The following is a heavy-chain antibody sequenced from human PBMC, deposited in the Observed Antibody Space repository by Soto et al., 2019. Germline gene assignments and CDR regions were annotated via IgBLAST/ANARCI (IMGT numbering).Heavy chain of an antibody. D-gene: IGHD2-15*01. CDR3: AKDMGDCSGCSCFFYYYYYGIDV. J-gene: IGHJ6*02. Sequence: EVQLLESGGGLVQPGGSLRLSCAASGFTFSSYAMSWVRQAPGKGLEWVSAISGSGGSTYYADSVKGRFTISRDNSKNTMYLQMNSLRAEDTAVYYCAKDMGDCSGCSCFFYYYYYGIDVWGQGTTVTVSS. CDR1: GFTFSSYA. V-gene: IGHV3-23*01. CDR2: ISGSGGST.